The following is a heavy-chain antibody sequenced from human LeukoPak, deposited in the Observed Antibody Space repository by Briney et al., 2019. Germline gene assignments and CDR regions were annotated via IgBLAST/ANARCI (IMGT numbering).Heavy chain of an antibody. CDR3: ARGGGDRPDLGFDY. CDR2: IYSGGST. D-gene: IGHD3-16*01. Sequence: GGSLRLSCAASGFTVSSNYMSWVRQAPGKGLEWVSVIYSGGSTYYADSMKGRFTISRDNSKNTLYLQMNSLRAEDTAVYYCARGGGDRPDLGFDYWGQGALVTVSS. J-gene: IGHJ4*02. CDR1: GFTVSSNY. V-gene: IGHV3-66*02.